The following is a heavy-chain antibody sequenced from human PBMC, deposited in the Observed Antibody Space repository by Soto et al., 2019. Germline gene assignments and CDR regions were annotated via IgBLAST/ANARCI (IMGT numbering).Heavy chain of an antibody. D-gene: IGHD3-10*01. CDR2: IIPIFGTA. V-gene: IGHV1-69*13. CDR1: GGTFSSYA. CDR3: ARGGAYGYDHYGIDV. J-gene: IGHJ6*02. Sequence: SVRVSCKASGGTFSSYAISWVRQALGQELEWMGGIIPIFGTANYAQKFQGRVTITADESTSTAYMELSSLRSEDTAVYYCARGGAYGYDHYGIDVWGQGTTVTVSS.